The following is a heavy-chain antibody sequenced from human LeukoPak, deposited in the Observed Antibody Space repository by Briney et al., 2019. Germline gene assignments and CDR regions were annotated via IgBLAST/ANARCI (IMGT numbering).Heavy chain of an antibody. CDR2: INPNSGGT. V-gene: IGHV1-2*04. CDR3: ARGAGVITGTTPTDY. J-gene: IGHJ4*02. Sequence: GASVKVSCKASGYTFTGYYMHWVRQAPGQGLEWMGWINPNSGGTTYAQKFQSWVTMTRDTSISTAYMELSRLRSDDTAVYYCARGAGVITGTTPTDYWGQGTLVTVSS. CDR1: GYTFTGYY. D-gene: IGHD1-20*01.